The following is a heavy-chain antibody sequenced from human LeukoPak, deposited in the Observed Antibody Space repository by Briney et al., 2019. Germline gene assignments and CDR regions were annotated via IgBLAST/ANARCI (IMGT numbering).Heavy chain of an antibody. V-gene: IGHV4-4*07. CDR2: MDTSGHT. D-gene: IGHD2-15*01. CDR1: GGSISGYY. J-gene: IGHJ5*02. CDR3: ARHWSHSVAQFGRSYWFDP. Sequence: AETLSLTCIVSGGSISGYYWSWIRQPAGKGLEWIWHMDTSGHTNYNSSLMSRVTMSVETSKNQFSLRLTSVTAADTAVYYCARHWSHSVAQFGRSYWFDPWGQGTLVTVSS.